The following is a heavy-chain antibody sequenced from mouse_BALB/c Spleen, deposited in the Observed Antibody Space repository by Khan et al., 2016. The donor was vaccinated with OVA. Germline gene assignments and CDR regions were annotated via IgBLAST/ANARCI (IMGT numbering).Heavy chain of an antibody. CDR3: ERGGGTAPVAY. CDR1: GFTFSDYG. Sequence: EVELVEPGGGLVQPGGSRKLSCAASGFTFSDYGMAWVRQAPGKGPEWVAFISDLAYSIYYADTVTGRFTIPRENAKNTLSREMRSLRSEDRAINYCERGGGTAPVAYWGQGTLVTVSA. J-gene: IGHJ3*01. V-gene: IGHV5-15*02. D-gene: IGHD1-2*01. CDR2: ISDLAYSI.